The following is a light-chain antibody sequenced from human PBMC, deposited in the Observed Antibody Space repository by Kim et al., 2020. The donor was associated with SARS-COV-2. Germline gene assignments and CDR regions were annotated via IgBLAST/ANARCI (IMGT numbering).Light chain of an antibody. CDR2: RNN. J-gene: IGLJ1*01. Sequence: QSVLTQPPSASGPPGQRVTISCSGSSANIGSNFGHWYQQLPGTAPTLLIYRNNQRPAGVPDRFSGSKSGTSASLALSGLRFEDEADYYCATWDDNLSAYVFGSGTKVTGL. V-gene: IGLV1-47*01. CDR3: ATWDDNLSAYV. CDR1: SANIGSNF.